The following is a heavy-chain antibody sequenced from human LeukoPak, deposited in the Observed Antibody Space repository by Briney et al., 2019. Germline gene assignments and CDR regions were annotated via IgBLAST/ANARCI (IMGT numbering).Heavy chain of an antibody. CDR2: IYHSGST. CDR1: GYSISSGYY. V-gene: IGHV4-38-2*01. D-gene: IGHD3-3*01. CDR3: ARRYLVTIFGVVGNWFDP. J-gene: IGHJ5*02. Sequence: SETLSLTCAVSGYSISSGYYWGWIRQPPGKGLEWIGSIYHSGSTYYNPSLKSRVTISVDTSKNQFSLKLSSVTAADTAVYYCARRYLVTIFGVVGNWFDPWGQGTLVTVSS.